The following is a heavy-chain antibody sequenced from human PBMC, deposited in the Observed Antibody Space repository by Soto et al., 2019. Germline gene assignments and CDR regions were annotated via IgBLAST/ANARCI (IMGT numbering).Heavy chain of an antibody. CDR1: GESFSGYY. D-gene: IGHD3-16*02. CDR2: INHSGST. Sequence: SETLCLTCGVYGESFSGYYWSWIRQPPGKGLEWIGEINHSGSTNYNPSLKSRVTISVDTSKNQFSLKLSSVTAADTAVYYCARGRIYDYVWGSSRDHFDYWGKGTLLNAS. CDR3: ARGRIYDYVWGSSRDHFDY. J-gene: IGHJ4*01. V-gene: IGHV4-34*01.